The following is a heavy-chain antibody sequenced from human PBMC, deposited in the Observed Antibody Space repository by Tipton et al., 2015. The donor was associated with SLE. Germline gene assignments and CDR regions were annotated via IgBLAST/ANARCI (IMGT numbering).Heavy chain of an antibody. V-gene: IGHV4-31*03. J-gene: IGHJ4*02. CDR3: ALSMTAASGPFDY. CDR2: IYYSGST. Sequence: TLSLTCTVSGGSISSGGYYWSWIRQHPGKGLEWIGYIYYSGSTYYNPSLKSRVTISVDTSKNQFSLKLSSVTAADTAVYYCALSMTAASGPFDYWGQGILVTVS. D-gene: IGHD6-13*01. CDR1: GGSISSGGYY.